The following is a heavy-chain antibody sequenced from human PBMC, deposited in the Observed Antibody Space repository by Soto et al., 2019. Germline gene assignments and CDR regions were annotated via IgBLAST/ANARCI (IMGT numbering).Heavy chain of an antibody. CDR2: ISYDGSNK. CDR1: GFTFSSYG. Sequence: GGSLRLSCAASGFTFSSYGMHWVRQAPGKGLEWVAVISYDGSNKYYADSVKGRFTISRDNSKNTLYLQMNSLRAEDTAVYYCAKDQGAVAGLLYYFDYWGQGTLVTVSS. J-gene: IGHJ4*02. CDR3: AKDQGAVAGLLYYFDY. D-gene: IGHD6-19*01. V-gene: IGHV3-30*18.